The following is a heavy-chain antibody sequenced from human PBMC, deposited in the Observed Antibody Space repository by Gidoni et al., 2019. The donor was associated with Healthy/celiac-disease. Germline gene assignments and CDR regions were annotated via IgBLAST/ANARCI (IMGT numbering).Heavy chain of an antibody. J-gene: IGHJ5*02. V-gene: IGHV4-59*01. CDR3: ARGEYGDYGYWFDP. Sequence: QVQLQESGPGLVKPSETLSLTCTVSGGSISSYYWSWIRQPPGKGLEWIGYIYYSGSTNYNPSLKSRVTISVDTSKNQFSLKLSSVTAADTAVYYCARGEYGDYGYWFDPWGQGTLVTVSS. D-gene: IGHD4-17*01. CDR2: IYYSGST. CDR1: GGSISSYY.